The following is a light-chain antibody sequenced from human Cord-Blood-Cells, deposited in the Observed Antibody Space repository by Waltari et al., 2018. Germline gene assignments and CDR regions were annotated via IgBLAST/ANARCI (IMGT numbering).Light chain of an antibody. CDR2: DVS. CDR3: CSYAGSYTYV. CDR1: SIAVGGYNY. J-gene: IGLJ1*01. V-gene: IGLV2-11*01. Sequence: QSALTQPRSVSGSPGQSVTISCTVTSIAVGGYNYVSWYQQHPGKAPKLMIYDVSKRPSGVPDRFSGSKSGNTASLTISGLQAEDEADYYCCSYAGSYTYVFGTGTKVTVL.